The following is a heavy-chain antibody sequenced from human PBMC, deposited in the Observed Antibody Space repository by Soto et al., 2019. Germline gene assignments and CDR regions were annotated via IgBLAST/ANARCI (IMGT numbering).Heavy chain of an antibody. J-gene: IGHJ1*01. CDR1: GGSISSYY. Sequence: QVQLQESGPGLVKPSETLSLTCTVSGGSISSYYWSWIRQPPGKGLEWIGYIFNSGSTSYNPSLKSRVTISLDTSNSQFSLKLTSITTADTAVYYCASTAVTTLYYFHYWGQGTLVTVSS. CDR2: IFNSGST. D-gene: IGHD4-17*01. CDR3: ASTAVTTLYYFHY. V-gene: IGHV4-59*01.